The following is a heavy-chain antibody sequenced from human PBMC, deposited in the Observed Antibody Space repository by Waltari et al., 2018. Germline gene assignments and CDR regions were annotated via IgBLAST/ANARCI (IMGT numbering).Heavy chain of an antibody. V-gene: IGHV4-38-2*01. Sequence: QVQLQESGPGLVKPSETLSLTCGVSGSSISSGYFWGCIRQPPEKGLEWIGSISRSGSLYYNPCLKSPITMSVDSSKTVVAVRLTTVTAAATAVYYSVRDLGGSGNSWFDAWGQGALVSVSS. CDR3: VRDLGGSGNSWFDA. D-gene: IGHD3-10*01. CDR1: GSSISSGYF. CDR2: ISRSGSL. J-gene: IGHJ5*02.